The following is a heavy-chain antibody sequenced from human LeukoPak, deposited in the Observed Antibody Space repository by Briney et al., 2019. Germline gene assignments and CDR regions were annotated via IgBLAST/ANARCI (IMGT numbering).Heavy chain of an antibody. J-gene: IGHJ4*02. CDR1: GGSFSDYY. CDR2: INHSGST. D-gene: IGHD4-17*01. CDR3: ERGGGDYHAGPYCFDY. V-gene: IGHV4-34*01. Sequence: SETLSLTCAVYGGSFSDYYWSWIRQPPGKGLEWIGEINHSGSTNYNPSLKSRVTISVDTSKNQFSLKLSSVTTADTAVYYCERGGGDYHAGPYCFDYWGQGTLVTVSS.